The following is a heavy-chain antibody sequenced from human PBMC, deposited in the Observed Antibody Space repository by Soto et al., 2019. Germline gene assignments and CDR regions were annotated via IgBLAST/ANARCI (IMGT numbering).Heavy chain of an antibody. V-gene: IGHV1-18*01. CDR2: ISAYNGNT. D-gene: IGHD3-3*01. CDR1: GYTFTSYG. J-gene: IGHJ6*03. Sequence: ASVKVSCKASGYTFTSYGISWVRQAPGQGLEWMGWISAYNGNTNYAQKLQGRVTMTTDTSTSTAYMELRSLRSDDPAVYYCARVLGPDFWSGYWNYYYMDVWGKGNTVTVYS. CDR3: ARVLGPDFWSGYWNYYYMDV.